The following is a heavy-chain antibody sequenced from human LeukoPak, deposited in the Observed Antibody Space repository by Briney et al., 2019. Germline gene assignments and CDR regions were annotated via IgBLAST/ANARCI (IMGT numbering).Heavy chain of an antibody. CDR1: GFTFSDYY. D-gene: IGHD3-9*01. Sequence: GGSLRLSCAASGFTFSDYYMSWIRQAPGKGLEWVSYISSSSSYTNYADSVKGRFTISRDNAKNSLYLQMNSLRAEDTAVYYCARGGGLILRYFDWLFAYYFDYWGQGTLVPVSS. CDR2: ISSSSSYT. CDR3: ARGGGLILRYFDWLFAYYFDY. J-gene: IGHJ4*02. V-gene: IGHV3-11*06.